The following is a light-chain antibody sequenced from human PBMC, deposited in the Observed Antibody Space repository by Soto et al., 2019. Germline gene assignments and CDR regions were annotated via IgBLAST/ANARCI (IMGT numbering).Light chain of an antibody. J-gene: IGKJ4*01. V-gene: IGKV4-1*01. CDR1: QVVFYHSKNY. CDR2: WAS. Sequence: DIVMTQSPDSLAVSLCERATINCKARQVVFYHSKNYLGWYQQKPGQPPKLLIYWASTRESGVPDRFSGSGSGTDGTLTISSLQPEDGAVYDCQQYYSTPLTFGGVTNVDIK. CDR3: QQYYSTPLT.